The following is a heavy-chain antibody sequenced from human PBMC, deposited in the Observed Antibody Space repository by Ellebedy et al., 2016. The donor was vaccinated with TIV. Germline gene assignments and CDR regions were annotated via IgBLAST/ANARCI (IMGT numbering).Heavy chain of an antibody. CDR1: GFTFSSNS. V-gene: IGHV3-48*02. Sequence: GGSLRLSXAVSGFTFSSNSMNWVRQAPGKGLEWVSYISGSRDNIYYADSVKGRFTITRDNAKNSLYLQMSSLRDEDTAVYYCARDRGSSGYYLDYWGQGTPVTVSS. CDR3: ARDRGSSGYYLDY. D-gene: IGHD3-22*01. CDR2: ISGSRDNI. J-gene: IGHJ4*02.